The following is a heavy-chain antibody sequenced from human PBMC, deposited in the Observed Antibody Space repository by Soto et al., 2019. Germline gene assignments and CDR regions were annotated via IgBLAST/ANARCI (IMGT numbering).Heavy chain of an antibody. CDR3: AREPRYCRGGSCSIKGDAYDI. D-gene: IGHD2-15*01. CDR1: GFSFSDTY. J-gene: IGHJ3*02. Sequence: EVQLVESGGGLVQPGGSLRLSCTASGFSFSDTYVNWVRQAPGKGLEWVSVISHRGDTHYADSVRGRCSLSRDISDNSRHRQMNNLRGEDTAVYYCAREPRYCRGGSCSIKGDAYDICGQGTMVAGSS. V-gene: IGHV3-66*01. CDR2: ISHRGDT.